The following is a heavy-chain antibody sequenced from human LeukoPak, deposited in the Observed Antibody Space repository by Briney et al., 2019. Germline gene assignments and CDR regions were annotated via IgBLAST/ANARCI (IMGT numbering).Heavy chain of an antibody. D-gene: IGHD1-14*01. Sequence: MPSETLSLTCTVSGGSISSYYWSWIRQPPGKGLEWIGYIYYSGSTNYNPSLKSRVNISVDTSKNQFSLTLSSVTAADTAVYYCAREEPKRRQGIDYWGQGTLVTVSS. J-gene: IGHJ4*02. CDR2: IYYSGST. CDR1: GGSISSYY. V-gene: IGHV4-59*01. CDR3: AREEPKRRQGIDY.